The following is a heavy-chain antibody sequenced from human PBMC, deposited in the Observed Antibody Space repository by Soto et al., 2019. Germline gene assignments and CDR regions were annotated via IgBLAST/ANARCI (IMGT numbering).Heavy chain of an antibody. CDR2: IYWDDDK. J-gene: IGHJ5*02. Sequence: QITLKESGPTLLKPTQTLTLTCTFSAFSLSTTGVGVGWIRQPPGKALEWLALIYWDDDKRYSPSLKSRLTITKDTSKNQVVLTLADMDPVDTATYYCARRPSGSYSGDWFDPWGQGTLVTVSS. CDR1: AFSLSTTGVG. CDR3: ARRPSGSYSGDWFDP. D-gene: IGHD1-26*01. V-gene: IGHV2-5*02.